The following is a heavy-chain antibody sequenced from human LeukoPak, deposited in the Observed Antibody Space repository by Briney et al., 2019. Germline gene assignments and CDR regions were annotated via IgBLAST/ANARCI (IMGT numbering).Heavy chain of an antibody. CDR2: IYYSGNT. CDR3: ARGFTGYDDFDDDEYYYMDV. Sequence: SETLSLTCTVSGDSISTSNSYWGWVRQPPGKGLEWIGSIYYSGNTYYNASLKSRVTISVDTSKNQFSLRLSSVTAADTAVYYCARGFTGYDDFDDDEYYYMDVWDQGTTVTVSS. D-gene: IGHD5-12*01. J-gene: IGHJ6*03. V-gene: IGHV4-39*01. CDR1: GDSISTSNSY.